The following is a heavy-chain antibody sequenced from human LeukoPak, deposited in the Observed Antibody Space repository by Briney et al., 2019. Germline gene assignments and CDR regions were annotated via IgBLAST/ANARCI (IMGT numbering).Heavy chain of an antibody. D-gene: IGHD2-15*01. CDR1: GYTFTDYY. CDR3: ARDVPIVVVVAANYDY. Sequence: ASVKVSCKASGYTFTDYYMYWVRQAPGQGLEWMGWINPNCGVTNYAQKFQGRVTMTRDTSISTAYMELSRLRSDDTAVYYCARDVPIVVVVAANYDYWGQGTLVTVSS. CDR2: INPNCGVT. J-gene: IGHJ4*02. V-gene: IGHV1-2*02.